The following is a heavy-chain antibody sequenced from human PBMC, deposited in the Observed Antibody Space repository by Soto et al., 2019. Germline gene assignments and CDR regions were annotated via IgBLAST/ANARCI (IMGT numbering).Heavy chain of an antibody. V-gene: IGHV2-70*04. CDR3: ARMFHCSGGTCPFDY. D-gene: IGHD2-15*01. J-gene: IGHJ4*02. Sequence: PTLVPPPQTLTLTCTFTGFSLSTSGMRVSWIRQPPGKALEWLARIDWDDDKFYNTSLKTRLTISKDSSKNQVVLTMTNMDPVDTATYYCARMFHCSGGTCPFDYWGQGALVTVSS. CDR2: IDWDDDK. CDR1: GFSLSTSGMR.